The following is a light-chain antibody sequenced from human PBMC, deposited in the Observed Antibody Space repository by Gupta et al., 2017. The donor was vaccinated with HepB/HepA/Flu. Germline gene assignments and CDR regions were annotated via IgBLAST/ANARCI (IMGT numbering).Light chain of an antibody. Sequence: EIVLTQSSGPLSLSPGERATLSCRASQSVSSSYLDWYQQKPGKSLRLLIYGASSRATGIPDRFSGSGSGTDFTLTISRLEPEDVAVYYCQQYGSSPLTFGRGTKVESK. CDR3: QQYGSSPLT. CDR2: GAS. CDR1: QSVSSSY. V-gene: IGKV3-20*01. J-gene: IGKJ4*01.